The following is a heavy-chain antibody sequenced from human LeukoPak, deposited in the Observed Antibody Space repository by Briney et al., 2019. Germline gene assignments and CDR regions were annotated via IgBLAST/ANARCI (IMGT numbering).Heavy chain of an antibody. J-gene: IGHJ4*02. Sequence: SETLSLTCAVYGGSFSGYYWSWIRQPPGKGLEWIGEINHSGSTNYNPSLKSRVTISVDTSKNQFSLKLSSVTAADTAVYYCARHRSGGRKYYYDSSGYYYPFDYWGQGTLVTVSS. V-gene: IGHV4-34*01. CDR3: ARHRSGGRKYYYDSSGYYYPFDY. CDR1: GGSFSGYY. D-gene: IGHD3-22*01. CDR2: INHSGST.